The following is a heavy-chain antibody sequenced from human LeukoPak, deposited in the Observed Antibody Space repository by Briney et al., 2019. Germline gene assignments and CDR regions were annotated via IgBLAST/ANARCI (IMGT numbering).Heavy chain of an antibody. D-gene: IGHD5-18*01. CDR3: ARGTDQDTASYYYGMDV. CDR2: IIPIFGTA. J-gene: IGHJ6*02. Sequence: GASVKVSCKASGGTFSSYAISWVRQAPGQGLEWMGGIIPIFGTANYAQKFQGRVTITADESTSTAYMELSSLRSEDTAVYYCARGTDQDTASYYYGMDVWGQGTTVTVSS. V-gene: IGHV1-69*13. CDR1: GGTFSSYA.